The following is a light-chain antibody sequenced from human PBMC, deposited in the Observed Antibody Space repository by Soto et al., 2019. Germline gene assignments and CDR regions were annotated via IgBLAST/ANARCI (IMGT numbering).Light chain of an antibody. V-gene: IGKV4-1*01. CDR2: WAS. J-gene: IGKJ2*01. CDR1: QSVLSSSNNKNY. CDR3: QQYYSTPDT. Sequence: DIVMTQSPDSLAVSLGERATINCKSSQSVLSSSNNKNYLAWYQQKPAQPPKLLIYWASTRESGVPDRFSGSGSGTDFTLTISSLQAEDVAVYYCQQYYSTPDTFGQGTKLEIK.